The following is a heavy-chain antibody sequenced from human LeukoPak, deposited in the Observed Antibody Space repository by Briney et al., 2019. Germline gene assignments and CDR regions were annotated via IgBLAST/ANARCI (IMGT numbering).Heavy chain of an antibody. CDR2: ISSSSSYI. CDR1: GFTFSSYS. CDR3: ARDRAMVRGVIAN. V-gene: IGHV3-21*01. J-gene: IGHJ4*02. Sequence: PGGSLRLSCAASGFTFSSYSMNWVRQAPGKGLEWVSSISSSSSYIYYADSVKGRFTISRDNAKNSLYLQMDSLRAEDTAVYYCARDRAMVRGVIANWGQGTLVTVSS. D-gene: IGHD3-10*01.